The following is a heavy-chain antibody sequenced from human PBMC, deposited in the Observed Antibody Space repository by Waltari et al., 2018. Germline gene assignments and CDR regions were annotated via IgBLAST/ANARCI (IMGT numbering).Heavy chain of an antibody. CDR2: INQIGDT. D-gene: IGHD2-2*01. CDR3: ARRSPISEIVPDEGPFDL. J-gene: IGHJ3*01. V-gene: IGHV4-34*01. CDR1: GGSFSGYY. Sequence: QVNLQQWGAGLLKPSETLSLTCAVSGGSFSGYYWSWIRQSPGRGLEWVGAINQIGDTKYNPSLKSRVTTSLDTSTNTFSLKVKLVTAADTAMYFCARRSPISEIVPDEGPFDLWGLGTMVTVSS.